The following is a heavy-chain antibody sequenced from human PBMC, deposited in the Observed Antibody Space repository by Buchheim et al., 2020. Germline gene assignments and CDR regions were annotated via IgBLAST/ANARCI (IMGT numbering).Heavy chain of an antibody. V-gene: IGHV4-59*01. J-gene: IGHJ6*02. D-gene: IGHD6-6*01. CDR2: IYYSGGN. CDR1: GGSISSYY. Sequence: QVQLQESGPGLVKPSETLSLTCTVSGGSISSYYWSWIRQPPGKGLEWIGYIYYSGGNNYNPSLKSRVTISVDRSKNQFSLKLSSVTAADTAVYYCARDRGIAARTWSYYYYGMDVWGQGTT. CDR3: ARDRGIAARTWSYYYYGMDV.